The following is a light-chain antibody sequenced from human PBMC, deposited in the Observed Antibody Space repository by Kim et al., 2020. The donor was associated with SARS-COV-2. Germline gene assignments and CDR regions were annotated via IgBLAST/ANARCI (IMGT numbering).Light chain of an antibody. CDR3: QQYVSYPNT. V-gene: IGKV1D-16*01. J-gene: IGKJ5*01. CDR2: AAS. Sequence: DIQMTQSPASLPASVGERVTITCRASQDINIWVAWYQQRPGKAPKSLIYAASNLQTGVPGRFSGSGSGTEFTLTIRSLQPEDFATYYCQQYVSYPNTFGQGTRLEIK. CDR1: QDINIW.